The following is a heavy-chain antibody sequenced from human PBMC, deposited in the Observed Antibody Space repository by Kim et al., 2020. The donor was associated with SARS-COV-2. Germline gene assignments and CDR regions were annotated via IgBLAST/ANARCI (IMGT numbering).Heavy chain of an antibody. J-gene: IGHJ3*02. Sequence: KDYAASVKTRINIISDTSKNRYSLQLSSVTPEDTAVYYCARDRTTKDAFDMWGQGTRVTVSS. CDR2: K. D-gene: IGHD1-1*01. V-gene: IGHV6-1*01. CDR3: ARDRTTKDAFDM.